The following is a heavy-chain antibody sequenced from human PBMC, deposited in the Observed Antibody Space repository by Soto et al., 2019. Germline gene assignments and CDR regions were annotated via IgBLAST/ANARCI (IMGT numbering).Heavy chain of an antibody. V-gene: IGHV3-23*01. CDR3: GEARGALIYAISGYRIDL. Sequence: EVQLLESGGGLVQPGGSLRLSCAASGFTFSSFALNWVRQAPGKGLEWVSIISGSADSTFYADSVKGRFTISRDNSKNMLYPQNYSPRGQDPAGLYRGEARGALIYAISGYRIDLWGQGTTVTVSS. CDR2: ISGSADST. J-gene: IGHJ6*02. D-gene: IGHD2-8*01. CDR1: GFTFSSFA.